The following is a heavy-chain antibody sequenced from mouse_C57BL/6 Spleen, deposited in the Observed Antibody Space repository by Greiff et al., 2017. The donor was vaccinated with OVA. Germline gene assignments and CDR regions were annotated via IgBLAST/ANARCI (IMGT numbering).Heavy chain of an antibody. D-gene: IGHD2-5*01. V-gene: IGHV5-17*01. J-gene: IGHJ4*01. CDR3: AVSNYEGAMDY. CDR1: GFTFSDYG. Sequence: DVKLQESGGGLVKPGGSLKLSCAASGFTFSDYGMHWVRQAPEKGLEWVAYISSGSSTIYYADTVKGRFTISRDNAKNTLFLQMTSLRSEDTAMYYCAVSNYEGAMDYWGQGTSVTVSS. CDR2: ISSGSSTI.